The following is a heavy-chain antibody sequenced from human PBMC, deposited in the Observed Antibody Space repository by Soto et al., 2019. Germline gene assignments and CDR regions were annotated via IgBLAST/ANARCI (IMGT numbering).Heavy chain of an antibody. CDR1: GFTFSSYW. J-gene: IGHJ6*02. CDR3: AREPPSIVKGGYYYYGMDV. D-gene: IGHD2-21*01. V-gene: IGHV3-7*03. CDR2: IKQDGSEK. Sequence: GGSLRLSCAASGFTFSSYWMSWVRQAPGKGLEWVANIKQDGSEKYYVDSVKGRFTISRDNAKNSLYLQMNSLRAEDTAVYYCAREPPSIVKGGYYYYGMDVWGQGTTVTAP.